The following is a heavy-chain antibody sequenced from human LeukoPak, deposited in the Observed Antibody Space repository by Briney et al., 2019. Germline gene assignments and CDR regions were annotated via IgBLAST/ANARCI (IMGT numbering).Heavy chain of an antibody. J-gene: IGHJ4*02. V-gene: IGHV6-1*01. CDR2: TYYRSKWYN. Sequence: SQTLSLTCVVSGDSVSSKNGAWNWIRQSPSRGLEWLGRTYYRSKWYNDYAESMEGRMTISQDTSKNQYPLHLNSVTPDDTAVHYCARDFGATGWHTFDYWGQGTLVTLSS. D-gene: IGHD3-10*01. CDR1: GDSVSSKNGA. CDR3: ARDFGATGWHTFDY.